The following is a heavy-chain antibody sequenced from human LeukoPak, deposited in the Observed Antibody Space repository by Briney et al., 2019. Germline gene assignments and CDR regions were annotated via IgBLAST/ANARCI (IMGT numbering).Heavy chain of an antibody. J-gene: IGHJ5*02. CDR3: ARDPGGKVWGNWFDP. V-gene: IGHV1-69*05. CDR2: IIPIFGTA. Sequence: ASVKASCKASGYTFTSYAISWVRQAPGQGLEWMGGIIPIFGTANYAQKFQGRVTITTDESTSTAYMELSSLRSEDTAVYYCARDPGGKVWGNWFDPWGQGTLVTVSS. D-gene: IGHD4-23*01. CDR1: GYTFTSYA.